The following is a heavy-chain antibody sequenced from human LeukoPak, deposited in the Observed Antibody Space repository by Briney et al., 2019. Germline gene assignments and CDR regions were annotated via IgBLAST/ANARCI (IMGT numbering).Heavy chain of an antibody. D-gene: IGHD2-2*01. Sequence: VGSLRLSCAASGFTFSSYAMSWVRQAPGKGLEWVSAISGSGGSTYYADSVKGRFTISRDNSKNTLYLQMNSLRAEDTAVYYCAKYCSSTSCYRARWFDPWGQGTLVTVSS. V-gene: IGHV3-23*01. CDR3: AKYCSSTSCYRARWFDP. CDR2: ISGSGGST. CDR1: GFTFSSYA. J-gene: IGHJ5*02.